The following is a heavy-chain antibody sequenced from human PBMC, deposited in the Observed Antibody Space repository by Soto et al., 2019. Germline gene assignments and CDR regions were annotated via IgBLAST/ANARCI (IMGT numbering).Heavy chain of an antibody. Sequence: QLQLQESGPGLVKPSETLSLTCTVSGGSISSSSYYWGWIRQPPGKGLEWIGSIYYSGSTYYNPSLKSRVTISVDTSKNQFSLKLSSVTAADTAVYYCASLPKISKPVAYWGPGTLVTVSS. CDR1: GGSISSSSYY. J-gene: IGHJ4*02. D-gene: IGHD4-4*01. CDR2: IYYSGST. V-gene: IGHV4-39*01. CDR3: ASLPKISKPVAY.